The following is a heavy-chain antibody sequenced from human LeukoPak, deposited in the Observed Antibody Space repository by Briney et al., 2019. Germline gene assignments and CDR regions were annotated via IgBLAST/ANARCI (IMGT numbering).Heavy chain of an antibody. V-gene: IGHV1-18*01. CDR3: ARDGGFGDYLII. D-gene: IGHD4-17*01. Sequence: ASVKVSCKASGYTFIRYGISWVRRAPGQGLEWMGWISPYNLNTNYAQKLQGRVTMTTDTSTSTAYMELRSLRSDDTAVYYCARDGGFGDYLIIWGQGTMVTVSP. CDR1: GYTFIRYG. CDR2: ISPYNLNT. J-gene: IGHJ3*02.